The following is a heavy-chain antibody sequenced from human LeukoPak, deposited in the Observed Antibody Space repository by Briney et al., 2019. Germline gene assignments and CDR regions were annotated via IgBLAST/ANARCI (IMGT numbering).Heavy chain of an antibody. CDR1: GFTFSSCA. D-gene: IGHD6-19*01. CDR3: AKDWGSSGWYNYFDP. V-gene: IGHV3-30-3*01. Sequence: GGSLRLSCAASGFTFSSCAMSWVRQAPGKGLEWVAVISYDGSNKYYGDSVKGRFTISRDNSKDTLYLEMDSLRTEDTAVYYCAKDWGSSGWYNYFDPWGQGTLVTVSS. CDR2: ISYDGSNK. J-gene: IGHJ5*02.